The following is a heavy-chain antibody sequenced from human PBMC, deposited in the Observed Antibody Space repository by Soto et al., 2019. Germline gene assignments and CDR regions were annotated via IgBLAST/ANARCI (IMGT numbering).Heavy chain of an antibody. CDR1: GFAFNSYV. CDR3: VRRDSRAGILGKFDL. CDR2: ISSGSEVT. V-gene: IGHV3-23*01. J-gene: IGHJ5*02. D-gene: IGHD1-1*01. Sequence: PGGSLRLSCAASGFAFNSYVLHWVRQVPGKGLEWVSGISSGSEVTVYADCVKGRLTISRDNSKNTLFLQMNGLRVEDTALYYCVRRDSRAGILGKFDLWGQGTLVTVSS.